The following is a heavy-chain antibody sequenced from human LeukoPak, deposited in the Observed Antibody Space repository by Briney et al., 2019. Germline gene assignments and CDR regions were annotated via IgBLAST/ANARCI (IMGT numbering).Heavy chain of an antibody. J-gene: IGHJ4*02. D-gene: IGHD3-3*01. Sequence: GGSLRLSCAAFGFSFSSYEMNWVRQAPGKGLEWVSYISSSGGTKYYPDSVKGRFTISRDNSKNTLYLQMNSLRAEDTAVYYCAKEYYDFWSGYPHDYWGQGTLVTVSS. V-gene: IGHV3-48*03. CDR3: AKEYYDFWSGYPHDY. CDR1: GFSFSSYE. CDR2: ISSSGGTK.